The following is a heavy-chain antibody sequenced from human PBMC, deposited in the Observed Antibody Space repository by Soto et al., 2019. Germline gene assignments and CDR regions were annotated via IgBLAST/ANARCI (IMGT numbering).Heavy chain of an antibody. J-gene: IGHJ4*02. CDR2: INHSGST. V-gene: IGHV4-34*01. D-gene: IGHD2-15*01. CDR1: GGSFSGYY. Sequence: SETLSLTCAVYGGSFSGYYWSWIRQPPGKGLEWIGEINHSGSTNYNPSLKSRVTISVDTSKNQFSLKLSSATAADTAVYYCARTVAANDYWGQGTLVTVSS. CDR3: ARTVAANDY.